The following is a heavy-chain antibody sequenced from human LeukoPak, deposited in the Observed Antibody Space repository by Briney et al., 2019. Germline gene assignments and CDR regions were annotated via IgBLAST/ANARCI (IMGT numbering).Heavy chain of an antibody. Sequence: GGSPRLSCVVSGFTFRSYSMNWVRQAPGKGLEWVSSISSSSSYIYYADSVKGRFTISRDNAKNSLYLQMNSLRAEDTALYYCARDLTYSSSPPGWYFDLWGRGALVTVSS. J-gene: IGHJ2*01. D-gene: IGHD6-6*01. V-gene: IGHV3-21*01. CDR2: ISSSSSYI. CDR1: GFTFRSYS. CDR3: ARDLTYSSSPPGWYFDL.